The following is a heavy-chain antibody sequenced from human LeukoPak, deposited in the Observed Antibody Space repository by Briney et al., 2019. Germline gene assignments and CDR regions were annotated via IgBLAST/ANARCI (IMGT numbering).Heavy chain of an antibody. CDR2: ISSSSSYT. CDR3: AAGTAADY. V-gene: IGHV3-11*03. CDR1: GIPFSDYY. Sequence: PGGSLRLSCVVSGIPFSDYYMNWIRQAPGKGLEWISYISSSSSYTDYADSVKGRFTISRDNAQNALFLQMNSLRVGDTAVYYCAAGTAADYWGQGTLVTVSS. J-gene: IGHJ4*02. D-gene: IGHD6-13*01.